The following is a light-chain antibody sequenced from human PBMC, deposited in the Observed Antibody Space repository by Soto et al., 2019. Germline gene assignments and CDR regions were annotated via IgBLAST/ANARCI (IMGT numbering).Light chain of an antibody. J-gene: IGKJ1*01. CDR2: KAS. CDR1: QTISSW. V-gene: IGKV1-5*03. Sequence: DIQMTQSPSTLSGSVGDRVTITCRASQTISSWLAWYQQKPGKAPKLLIYKASTRKSGVPSRFSGSGSGTEFTLTISSLQPDDFATYYCQHYKSYSEAFGEGTKVELK. CDR3: QHYKSYSEA.